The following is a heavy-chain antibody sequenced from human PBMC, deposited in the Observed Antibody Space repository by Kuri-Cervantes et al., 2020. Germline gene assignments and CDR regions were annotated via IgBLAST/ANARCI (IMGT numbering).Heavy chain of an antibody. V-gene: IGHV4-34*01. CDR1: GGSFSGYY. Sequence: SETLSLTCAVYGGSFSGYYWSWIRQPPGKGLEWIGEINHSGSTNYNPSLKSRVTISVDTSKNQFSLKLSSVTAADTAVYYCARAVRELRYFDWPRWGGDYYGMDVWGQGTTVTVSS. CDR2: INHSGST. J-gene: IGHJ6*02. CDR3: ARAVRELRYFDWPRWGGDYYGMDV. D-gene: IGHD3-9*01.